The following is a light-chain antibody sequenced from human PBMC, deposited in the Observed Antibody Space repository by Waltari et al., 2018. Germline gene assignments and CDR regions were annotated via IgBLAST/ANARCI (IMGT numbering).Light chain of an antibody. V-gene: IGLV2-23*02. J-gene: IGLJ3*02. Sequence: QSALTQPASVSGSPGQSITISCPGPSSDIGDPILVSWYQLHPGKAPNLILYEVNQRPSGVSYRFSGSKSGYTAYLTISGLQAEDEADYYCCAYVGRTTWVFGGGTSLTVL. CDR1: SSDIGDPIL. CDR3: CAYVGRTTWV. CDR2: EVN.